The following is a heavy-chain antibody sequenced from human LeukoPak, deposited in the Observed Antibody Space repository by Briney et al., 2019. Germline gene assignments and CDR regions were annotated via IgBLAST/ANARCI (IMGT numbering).Heavy chain of an antibody. CDR3: ARISSYYYDSSGDAFDI. D-gene: IGHD3-22*01. Sequence: GGSLRPSCAASGFTASSNYMSCVRQAPGEVLEWVAVIYSGGSTYYADSVRGRFTISRHNSKNTLYLQMISLRAEDTAVYYCARISSYYYDSSGDAFDIWGQGTMVTVSS. V-gene: IGHV3-53*04. J-gene: IGHJ3*02. CDR1: GFTASSNY. CDR2: IYSGGST.